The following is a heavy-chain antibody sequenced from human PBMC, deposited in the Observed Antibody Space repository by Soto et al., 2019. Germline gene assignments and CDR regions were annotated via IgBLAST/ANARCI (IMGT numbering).Heavy chain of an antibody. V-gene: IGHV3-15*07. CDR3: ITDFWSGYGNFDY. CDR2: IKSKTDGGTT. D-gene: IGHD3-3*01. CDR1: GFTFSNAW. Sequence: GGSLRLSCAASGFTFSNAWMNWVRQAPGKGLEWVGRIKSKTDGGTTDYAAPVKGRFTISRDDSENTLYLQMNSLKTDDTAVYYCITDFWSGYGNFDYWGQGTLVTVSS. J-gene: IGHJ4*02.